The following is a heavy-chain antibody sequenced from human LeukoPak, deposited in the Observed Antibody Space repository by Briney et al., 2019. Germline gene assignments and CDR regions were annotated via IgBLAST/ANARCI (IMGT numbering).Heavy chain of an antibody. CDR2: ISAYNGNT. D-gene: IGHD1-14*01. CDR3: ARSPDQGAFDI. CDR1: GYTFTSYG. V-gene: IGHV1-18*01. Sequence: ASVKVSCKASGYTFTSYGISWVRQAPGQGLEWMGWISAYNGNTNYAQKLQGRVTMTTDTSTSTAYLELSSLRSEDTAVYYCARSPDQGAFDIWGQGTMVSVSS. J-gene: IGHJ3*02.